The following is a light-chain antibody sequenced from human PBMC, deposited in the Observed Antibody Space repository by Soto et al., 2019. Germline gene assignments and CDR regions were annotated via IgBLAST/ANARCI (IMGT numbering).Light chain of an antibody. V-gene: IGKV1-39*01. CDR2: AAS. CDR1: QSISSY. CDR3: QQSYSTPRA. J-gene: IGKJ1*01. Sequence: PSSLSASVGDRVTITCRASQSISSYLNWYQQKPGKAPKLLIYAASSLQSGVPSRFSGSGSGTDFTLTISSLQPEDFATYYCQQSYSTPRAFGQGTKVDIK.